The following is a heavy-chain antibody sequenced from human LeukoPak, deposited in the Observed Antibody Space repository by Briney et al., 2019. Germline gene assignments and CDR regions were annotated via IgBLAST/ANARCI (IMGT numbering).Heavy chain of an antibody. CDR3: ARESGYNPEPVAFDI. CDR1: GFTFSRYG. D-gene: IGHD5-24*01. Sequence: GGSQRLSCSGTGFTFSRYGIHWVRQAPGEGLEWVTVIRYDGGEEYYADSVRGRFTISRDNSKNTVYLQMNNLRAEDTALYYCARESGYNPEPVAFDIWGQGTTVTVSS. CDR2: IRYDGGEE. V-gene: IGHV3-33*01. J-gene: IGHJ3*02.